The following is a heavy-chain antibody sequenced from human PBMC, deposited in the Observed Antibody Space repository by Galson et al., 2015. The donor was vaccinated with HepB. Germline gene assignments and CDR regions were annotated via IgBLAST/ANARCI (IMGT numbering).Heavy chain of an antibody. CDR3: ARDLTGYSSTWRRYWFFDL. CDR1: GFTFSSYS. V-gene: IGHV3-48*04. Sequence: SLRLSCAASGFTFSSYSMNWVRQAPGKGLEGVSFISSSSTTIYYADSVKGRFTISRDDAKNSLYLQMNSLRAEDTAVYYCARDLTGYSSTWRRYWFFDLWGRGTLVTVSS. J-gene: IGHJ2*01. CDR2: ISSSSTTI. D-gene: IGHD6-13*01.